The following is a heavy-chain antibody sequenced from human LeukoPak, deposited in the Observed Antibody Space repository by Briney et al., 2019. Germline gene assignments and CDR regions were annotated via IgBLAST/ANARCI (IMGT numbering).Heavy chain of an antibody. V-gene: IGHV3-7*01. D-gene: IGHD3-10*01. CDR3: ASHPGDYWFGYLQL. CDR1: GFTFSSYW. CDR2: IKQDGIDK. J-gene: IGHJ4*02. Sequence: GGSLRLSCAASGFTFSSYWMTWVRQAPGKGLEWVANIKQDGIDKYYVDSVEGRFTISRDNAKNSLYLQMNSLRTEDTAVYYCASHPGDYWFGYLQLWGQGTLSPSPQ.